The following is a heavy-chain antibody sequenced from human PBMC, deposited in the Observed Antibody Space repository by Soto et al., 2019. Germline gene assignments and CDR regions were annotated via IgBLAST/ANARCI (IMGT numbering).Heavy chain of an antibody. V-gene: IGHV3-23*01. CDR2: ISGSGGST. CDR1: EFTFSNYA. D-gene: IGHD6-6*01. CDR3: ARSLAALPSYYYYYYGMDV. J-gene: IGHJ6*02. Sequence: PGGSLRLSCAASEFTFSNYAMSWVRQAPGKGLEWVSAISGSGGSTYYADSVKGRFTISRDNSKNTLYLQMNSLRAEDTAVYYCARSLAALPSYYYYYYGMDVWGQGTTVTVSS.